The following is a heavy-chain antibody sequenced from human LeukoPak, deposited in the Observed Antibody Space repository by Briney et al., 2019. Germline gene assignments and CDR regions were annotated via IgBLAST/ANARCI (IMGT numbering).Heavy chain of an antibody. CDR2: IYYSGST. J-gene: IGHJ4*02. V-gene: IGHV4-59*08. Sequence: SETLSLTCTVSGGSISSYYWSWIRQPPGKGLEWIGYIYYSGSTNYNPSLKSRVTISVDTSKNQFSLKLSSVTAADTAVYYCARHGGDYVWGSYRLSFDYWGQGTQVTVSS. D-gene: IGHD3-16*02. CDR1: GGSISSYY. CDR3: ARHGGDYVWGSYRLSFDY.